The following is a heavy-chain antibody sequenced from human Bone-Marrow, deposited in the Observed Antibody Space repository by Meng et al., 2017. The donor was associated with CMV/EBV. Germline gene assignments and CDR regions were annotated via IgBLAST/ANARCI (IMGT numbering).Heavy chain of an antibody. CDR2: IYYSVST. J-gene: IGHJ4*02. CDR1: GGSISSYY. D-gene: IGHD3-16*02. Sequence: SETLSPTCTVSGGSISSYYWSWIRQPPGKGLEWIGYIYYSVSTNYNPSLKSRVTISVDTSKNHFSLKLSSVTAADTAVYYCARDYVDYDYVWGSFRDYYFDYWGQGTLVTVSS. V-gene: IGHV4-59*01. CDR3: ARDYVDYDYVWGSFRDYYFDY.